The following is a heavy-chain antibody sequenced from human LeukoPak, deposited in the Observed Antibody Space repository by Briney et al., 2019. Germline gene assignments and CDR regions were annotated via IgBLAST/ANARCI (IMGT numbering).Heavy chain of an antibody. CDR2: IYSGGST. CDR1: GFTFSSYA. V-gene: IGHV3-66*01. CDR3: ARLGLVDAFDI. J-gene: IGHJ3*02. Sequence: PGGSLRLSCAASGFTFSSYAMSWVRQAPGKGLEWVSVIYSGGSTYYADSVKGRFTISRDNSKNTLYLQMNSLRAEDTAVYYCARLGLVDAFDIWGQGTMVTVSS. D-gene: IGHD3-16*01.